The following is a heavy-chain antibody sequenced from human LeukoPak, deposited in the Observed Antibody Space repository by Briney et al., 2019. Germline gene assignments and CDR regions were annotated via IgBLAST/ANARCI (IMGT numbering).Heavy chain of an antibody. CDR1: GFTFDDYA. Sequence: GGSLRLSCAASGFTFDDYAMHWVRQAPGKGLEWVSGISWNSGSIGYADSVKGRFTISRDNAKNSLYLQMNSLRAEDTALYYCAKYSSSWYGFDYWGQGTPVTVSS. V-gene: IGHV3-9*01. CDR2: ISWNSGSI. J-gene: IGHJ4*02. CDR3: AKYSSSWYGFDY. D-gene: IGHD6-13*01.